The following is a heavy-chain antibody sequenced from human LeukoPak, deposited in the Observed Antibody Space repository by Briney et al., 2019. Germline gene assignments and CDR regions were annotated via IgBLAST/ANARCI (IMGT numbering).Heavy chain of an antibody. J-gene: IGHJ4*02. CDR1: GYRFISYW. D-gene: IGHD5-18*01. CDR3: AREGYSAYASDY. Sequence: GEPLHISFQGSGYRFISYWIGWLRQLPGKGLEWMGIIYPADSDARYSPSFQGQVTISADKSISTAYLQWSSLKASDTAMYYCAREGYSAYASDYWGQGTLVTVSS. CDR2: IYPADSDA. V-gene: IGHV5-51*01.